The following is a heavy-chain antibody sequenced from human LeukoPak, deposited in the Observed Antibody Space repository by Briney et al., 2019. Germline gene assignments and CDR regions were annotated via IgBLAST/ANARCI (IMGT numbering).Heavy chain of an antibody. D-gene: IGHD1-1*01. V-gene: IGHV3-30-3*01. CDR1: GFTFSSYS. J-gene: IGHJ4*02. Sequence: PGRSLRLSCAASGFTFSSYSMHWVRQAPGKGLEWVAVTSSDGNIKYYADSVKGQFTISRDNSKNTLYLQMNSRRGEESGAYYCACDSVRATARHFDYWGQGTLVTVSS. CDR3: ACDSVRATARHFDY. CDR2: TSSDGNIK.